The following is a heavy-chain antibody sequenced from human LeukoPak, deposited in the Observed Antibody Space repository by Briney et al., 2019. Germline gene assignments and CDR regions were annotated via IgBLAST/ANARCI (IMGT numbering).Heavy chain of an antibody. CDR2: INPSGGST. CDR1: GYTFTSYY. V-gene: IGHV1-46*01. Sequence: ASVKVSCKASGYTFTSYYMHWVRQAPGQGLEWMGIINPSGGSTSYAQKFQGRVTMTRDTSTSTVYMELSSLRSEDTAVYYCARESNLPTGYYDILTGYSVFDYWGQGTLVTVSS. CDR3: ARESNLPTGYYDILTGYSVFDY. J-gene: IGHJ4*02. D-gene: IGHD3-9*01.